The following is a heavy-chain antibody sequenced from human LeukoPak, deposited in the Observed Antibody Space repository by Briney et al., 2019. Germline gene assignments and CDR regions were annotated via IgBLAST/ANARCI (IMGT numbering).Heavy chain of an antibody. V-gene: IGHV3-49*03. CDR1: GFTFGDYA. CDR2: IRSKAYGGTT. J-gene: IGHJ4*02. CDR3: TRGIVGATYSYYFDY. D-gene: IGHD1-26*01. Sequence: GGSLRLSCTASGFTFGDYAMSWFRQAPGEGLEWVGFIRSKAYGGTTEYAASVKGRFTISRDDSKSIAYLQMNSQKTEDTAVYYYTRGIVGATYSYYFDYWGQGTLVTVSS.